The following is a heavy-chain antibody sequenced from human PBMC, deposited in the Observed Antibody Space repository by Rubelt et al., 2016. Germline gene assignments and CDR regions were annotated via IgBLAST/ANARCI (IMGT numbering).Heavy chain of an antibody. Sequence: GGSLRLPCAASGFTFSDYYMSWIRQAPGKGLEWVSYISSSGSTIYYADSVKGRFTISRDNAKNSLYLQMNSLRAEDTAVYYCARGVAARLTGNNWFDPWGQGTLVTVSS. V-gene: IGHV3-11*01. J-gene: IGHJ5*02. CDR3: ARGVAARLTGNNWFDP. CDR1: GFTFSDYY. CDR2: ISSSGSTI. D-gene: IGHD6-6*01.